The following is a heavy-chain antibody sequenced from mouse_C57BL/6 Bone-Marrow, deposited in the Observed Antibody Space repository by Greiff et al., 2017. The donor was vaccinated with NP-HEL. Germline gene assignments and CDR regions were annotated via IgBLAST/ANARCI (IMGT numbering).Heavy chain of an antibody. CDR3: ARDSHYYGKDFDY. CDR1: GFTFSDFY. V-gene: IGHV7-1*01. Sequence: EVQLVESGGGLVQSGRSLRLSCATSGFTFSDFYMEWVRQAPGKGLEWIAASRNKANDYTTEYSASVKGRFIVSRDTSQSILYLQMNALRAEDTAIYYCARDSHYYGKDFDYWGQGTTLTVSS. D-gene: IGHD1-1*01. J-gene: IGHJ2*01. CDR2: SRNKANDYTT.